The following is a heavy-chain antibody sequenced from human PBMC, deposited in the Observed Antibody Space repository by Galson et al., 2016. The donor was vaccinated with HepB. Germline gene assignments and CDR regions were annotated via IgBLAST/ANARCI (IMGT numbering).Heavy chain of an antibody. CDR3: AKAKTRGGFGNYNYMDV. J-gene: IGHJ6*03. V-gene: IGHV3-23*01. Sequence: SLRLSCAASGFTFSAYVMTWVRQVAGKGLEWVSLISGSGVSTYYADFAKGRFTISRDNANNTLFLQMNSLTAEDTAIYYCAKAKTRGGFGNYNYMDVWGKGTTVTVSS. CDR1: GFTFSAYV. CDR2: ISGSGVST. D-gene: IGHD3-16*01.